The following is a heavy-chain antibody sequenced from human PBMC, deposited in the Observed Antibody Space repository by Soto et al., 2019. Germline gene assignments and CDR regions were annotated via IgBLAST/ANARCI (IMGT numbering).Heavy chain of an antibody. Sequence: QVQLVEAGGGLVKPGGSLRLSCAASGFTFSDYYMSWIRQAPGKGLEWVSYISSSGSTIYYADSVKGRFTISRDNAKNSLYLQMNSLRAEDTGVYFCARKPYSSSWSDYWGQGTLVTVSS. CDR1: GFTFSDYY. CDR2: ISSSGSTI. D-gene: IGHD6-13*01. J-gene: IGHJ4*02. CDR3: ARKPYSSSWSDY. V-gene: IGHV3-11*01.